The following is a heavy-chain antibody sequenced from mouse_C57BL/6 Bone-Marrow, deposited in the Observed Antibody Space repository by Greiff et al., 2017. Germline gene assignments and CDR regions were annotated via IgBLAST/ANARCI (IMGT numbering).Heavy chain of an antibody. V-gene: IGHV2-5*01. J-gene: IGHJ4*01. CDR2: IWRGGST. Sequence: VKVVESGPGLVQPSQSLSITCTVSGFSLTSYGVHWVRQSPGKGLEWLGVIWRGGSTDYNAAFMSRLSITKDNSKSQVFFKMNSLQADDTAVYYCAKRTTVGAMEYWGQGTSVTVSS. D-gene: IGHD1-1*01. CDR3: AKRTTVGAMEY. CDR1: GFSLTSYG.